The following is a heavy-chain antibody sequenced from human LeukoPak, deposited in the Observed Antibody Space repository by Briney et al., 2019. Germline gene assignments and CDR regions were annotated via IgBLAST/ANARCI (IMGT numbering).Heavy chain of an antibody. D-gene: IGHD4-17*01. Sequence: PSETLSLTCAVYGGSFSGYYWSWIRQPPGKGLEWIGEINHSGSTNYNPSLKSRVTISVDTSKNQFSLKVTSVTAADTAVYYCARLAYGADAGLDYWGQGTLVTVSS. CDR3: ARLAYGADAGLDY. CDR2: INHSGST. J-gene: IGHJ4*02. V-gene: IGHV4-34*01. CDR1: GGSFSGYY.